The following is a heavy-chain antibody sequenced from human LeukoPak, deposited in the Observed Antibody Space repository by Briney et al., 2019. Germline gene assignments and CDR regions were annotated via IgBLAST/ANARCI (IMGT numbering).Heavy chain of an antibody. J-gene: IGHJ4*02. Sequence: PGGSLRLSCAASGFTFSSYAMHWVRQAPGKGLEWVAVISYDGSNKYYADSVKGRFTISRDNSKNTLYLQMNSLRAEDTAVYYCARGPGIAAAGTPGGIYWGQGTLVTVSS. D-gene: IGHD6-13*01. V-gene: IGHV3-30-3*01. CDR2: ISYDGSNK. CDR3: ARGPGIAAAGTPGGIY. CDR1: GFTFSSYA.